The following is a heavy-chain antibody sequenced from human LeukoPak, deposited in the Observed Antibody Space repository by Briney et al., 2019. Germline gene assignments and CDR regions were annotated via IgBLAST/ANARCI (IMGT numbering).Heavy chain of an antibody. D-gene: IGHD3-22*01. J-gene: IGHJ5*02. CDR1: GGSISSYY. V-gene: IGHV4-59*01. CDR2: IYYSGST. CDR3: ARIAGDYYVSSGYYPNRFDP. Sequence: SETLSLXCTVSGGSISSYYWSWSRQPPGKGLEWIGYIYYSGSTSYNPSLKSRVTISVDTSKNQFSLKLSSVTAADTAVYYCARIAGDYYVSSGYYPNRFDPWGQGTLVTVSS.